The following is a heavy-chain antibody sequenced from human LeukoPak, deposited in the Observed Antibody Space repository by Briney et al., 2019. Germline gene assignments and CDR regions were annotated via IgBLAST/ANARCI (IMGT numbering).Heavy chain of an antibody. Sequence: GASVKVSCKASGYTFTSYGISWVRQAPGQGLEWMGWIRAYNGNTNYAQNLQGRVTMTTDTSTSTDYMELRSLRSDDTAVFYCVRNHKYSSSWYYFDYWGQGTLVTVSS. V-gene: IGHV1-18*01. CDR1: GYTFTSYG. J-gene: IGHJ4*02. CDR2: IRAYNGNT. D-gene: IGHD6-13*01. CDR3: VRNHKYSSSWYYFDY.